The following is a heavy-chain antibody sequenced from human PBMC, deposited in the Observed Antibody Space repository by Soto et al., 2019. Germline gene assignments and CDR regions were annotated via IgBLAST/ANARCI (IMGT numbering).Heavy chain of an antibody. CDR3: ARVPYYYGSGSYYYYYYGMDV. D-gene: IGHD3-10*01. Sequence: SVKVSCKASGGTFSSYAISWVRQAPGQGLEWMGGIIPIFGTANYAQKFQGRVTITADESTSTAYMELSSPRSEDMAVYYCARVPYYYGSGSYYYYYYGMDVWGQGTTVTVSS. V-gene: IGHV1-69*13. CDR2: IIPIFGTA. J-gene: IGHJ6*02. CDR1: GGTFSSYA.